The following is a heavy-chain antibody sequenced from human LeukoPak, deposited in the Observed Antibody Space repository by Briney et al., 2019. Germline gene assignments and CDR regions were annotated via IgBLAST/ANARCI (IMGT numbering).Heavy chain of an antibody. CDR3: AKDRWSGFSQIDN. CDR1: GFTVSSNY. Sequence: GGSLRLSCAASGFTVSSNYMSWVRQAPGKGLEWVSVIYSGGSTYYADSVKGRFTISRDNFKNTLYLQMNSLRAEDTAIYYCAKDRWSGFSQIDNWGQGTLVTVSS. V-gene: IGHV3-53*01. CDR2: IYSGGST. D-gene: IGHD3-3*01. J-gene: IGHJ4*02.